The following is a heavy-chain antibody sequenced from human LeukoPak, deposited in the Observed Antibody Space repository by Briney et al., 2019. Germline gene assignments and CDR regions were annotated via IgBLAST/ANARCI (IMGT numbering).Heavy chain of an antibody. CDR3: AKDGLMVYANYPQVYDY. J-gene: IGHJ4*02. V-gene: IGHV3-9*01. CDR2: ISWNSGSI. D-gene: IGHD2-8*01. CDR1: GFTFDDYA. Sequence: PGGSLRLSCAASGFTFDDYAMHWVRQAPGKGLEWVSGISWNSGSIGYADSVKGRFTISRDNAKNSLYLQMNSLRAEDTAVYYCAKDGLMVYANYPQVYDYWGQGTLVTVSS.